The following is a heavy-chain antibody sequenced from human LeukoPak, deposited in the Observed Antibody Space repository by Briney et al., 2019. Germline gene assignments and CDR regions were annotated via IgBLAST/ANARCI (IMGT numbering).Heavy chain of an antibody. D-gene: IGHD3-10*01. CDR2: IYYSGST. J-gene: IGHJ4*02. CDR1: GGSISSYY. CDR3: ARGRGPLLGITMVRGAIDY. Sequence: SETLSLTCTVSGGSISSYYWSWIRQPPGKGLEWIGYIYYSGSTNYNPSLKSRVTISVDTSKNQFSLKLSSVTAADTAVYYCARGRGPLLGITMVRGAIDYWGQGTLVTVSS. V-gene: IGHV4-59*01.